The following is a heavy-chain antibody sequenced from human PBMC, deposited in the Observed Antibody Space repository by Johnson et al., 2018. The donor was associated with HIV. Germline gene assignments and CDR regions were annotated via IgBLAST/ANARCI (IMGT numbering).Heavy chain of an antibody. D-gene: IGHD1-26*01. V-gene: IGHV3-13*01. CDR3: TTDLEWELLHDAFDI. CDR2: IGTAGDT. Sequence: VQLVESGGGLVQPGGSLRLSCAASGFTFSSYDMHWVRQATGKGLEWVSAIGTAGDTYYPGSVKGRFTISRDDSKNTLYLQMNSLKTEDTAVYYCTTDLEWELLHDAFDIWGQGTMVTVSS. CDR1: GFTFSSYD. J-gene: IGHJ3*02.